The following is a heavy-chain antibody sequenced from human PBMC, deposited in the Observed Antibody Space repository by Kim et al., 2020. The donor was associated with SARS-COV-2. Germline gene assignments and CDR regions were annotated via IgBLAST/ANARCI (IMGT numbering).Heavy chain of an antibody. CDR2: VNGGGDNT. CDR3: AKDNYYSSSGWGWFDP. Sequence: GGSLRLSCAASGFTFNFYAMSWVRQAPGKGLEWVSSVNGGGDNTYYADSVKGRFTISRDNSKNTLYLQLNSLRVEDTAEYWCAKDNYYSSSGWGWFDPWGQGTLVTVSS. J-gene: IGHJ5*02. V-gene: IGHV3-23*01. D-gene: IGHD6-13*01. CDR1: GFTFNFYA.